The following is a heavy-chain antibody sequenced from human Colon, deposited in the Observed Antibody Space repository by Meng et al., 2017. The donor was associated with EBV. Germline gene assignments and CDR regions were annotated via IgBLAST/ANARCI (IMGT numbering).Heavy chain of an antibody. J-gene: IGHJ5*02. CDR3: ARGPYCGGDCYWFDP. D-gene: IGHD2-21*02. CDR1: GVSISSGDYS. V-gene: IGHV4-30-2*01. CDR2: IYHGGTT. Sequence: HLLLPAPDSGSVHPSQSLSLTCAVSGVSISSGDYSWSWIRQPPGQGLEWIGYIYHGGTTYNTSLKSRVTISVDNSKNQFSLRLTSVTAADTAVYYCARGPYCGGDCYWFDPWGQGTLVTVSS.